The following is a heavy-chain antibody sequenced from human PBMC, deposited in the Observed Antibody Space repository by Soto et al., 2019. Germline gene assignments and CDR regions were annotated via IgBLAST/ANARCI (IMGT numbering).Heavy chain of an antibody. D-gene: IGHD2-8*01. CDR3: ARHLPNYYYYYMDV. CDR2: VYSSGST. Sequence: QVQLEESGPGLVKASETLSLTCTVSGGSITNNYWSWIRQFPGKGLEWIGYVYSSGSTKHNPSLKSRVTISVDTAKNQLSLKLSSVTDADTAIYYCARHLPNYYYYYMDVWGKGTTVTVSS. CDR1: GGSITNNY. J-gene: IGHJ6*03. V-gene: IGHV4-59*08.